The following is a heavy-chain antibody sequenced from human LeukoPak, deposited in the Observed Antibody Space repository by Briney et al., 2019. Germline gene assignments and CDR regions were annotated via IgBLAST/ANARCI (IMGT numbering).Heavy chain of an antibody. CDR2: ISPHTGIT. J-gene: IGHJ4*02. Sequence: ASVTVSFKASGYTFTDYGITWVRQGPGQGFEWMGWISPHTGITNYAQKVQGRVTMTTDTSTSTAYMEVRGLRSDDTAVYYCAASDYGGPGDFDYWGQGTLVTVSS. V-gene: IGHV1-18*01. D-gene: IGHD4-23*01. CDR3: AASDYGGPGDFDY. CDR1: GYTFTDYG.